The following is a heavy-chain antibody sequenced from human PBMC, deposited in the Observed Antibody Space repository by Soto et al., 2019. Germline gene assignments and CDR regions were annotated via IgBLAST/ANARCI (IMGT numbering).Heavy chain of an antibody. CDR1: GFTFSSYA. V-gene: IGHV3-23*01. D-gene: IGHD2-21*02. CDR2: ISGIGGST. Sequence: PGGSLRLSCAASGFTFSSYAMSWVRQAPGKGLEWVSAISGIGGSTYYADSVKGRFTISRDNSKNTLYLQMNSLRAVDTAVYFCAKVLDYSSDWGLYYYYGMEVWGQGTTVTVTS. J-gene: IGHJ6*01. CDR3: AKVLDYSSDWGLYYYYGMEV.